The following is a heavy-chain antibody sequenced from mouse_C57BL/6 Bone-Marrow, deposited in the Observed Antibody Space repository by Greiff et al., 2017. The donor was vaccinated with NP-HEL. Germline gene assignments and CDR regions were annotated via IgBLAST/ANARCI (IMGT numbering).Heavy chain of an antibody. CDR2: IDPSDSYT. Sequence: QVQLQQPGAELVMPGASVKLSCKASGYTFTSYWMHWVKQRPGHGLEWIGEIDPSDSYTNYNQKFKGKSTLTVDKSSSTAYMQLSSLTSEDSAVYYCAREGGTYYAMDYWGQGTSVTVSS. V-gene: IGHV1-69*01. CDR3: AREGGTYYAMDY. CDR1: GYTFTSYW. J-gene: IGHJ4*01.